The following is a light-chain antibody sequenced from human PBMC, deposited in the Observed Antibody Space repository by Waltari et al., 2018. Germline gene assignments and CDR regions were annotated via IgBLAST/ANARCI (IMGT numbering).Light chain of an antibody. J-gene: IGKJ2*01. CDR1: QSLVHSDGKTH. V-gene: IGKV2-30*02. CDR2: RVS. Sequence: DVVMTQSPLSLPVTLGQAASISCKSSQSLVHSDGKTHLTWFQQRPGQSPRRLIYRVSKRDSGVPDRVIGSGSGTDFTLQSSRVEAEDIGVYYCMQGTHWPYTFGQGTKLDIK. CDR3: MQGTHWPYT.